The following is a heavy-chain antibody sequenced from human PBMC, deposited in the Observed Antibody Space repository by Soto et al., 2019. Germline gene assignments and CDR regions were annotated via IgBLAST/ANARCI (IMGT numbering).Heavy chain of an antibody. CDR1: GYTFTNSG. CDR2: ISAYNGNT. Sequence: ASVKVSCTASGYTFTNSGFSWVRQEPGQGLEWMGWISAYNGNTNYAQKLQGRVTMTTDTSTSTAYMELRSLRSDDTAVYYCARIPGIAARRPSDYWGQGTLVTVSS. V-gene: IGHV1-18*01. J-gene: IGHJ4*02. D-gene: IGHD6-6*01. CDR3: ARIPGIAARRPSDY.